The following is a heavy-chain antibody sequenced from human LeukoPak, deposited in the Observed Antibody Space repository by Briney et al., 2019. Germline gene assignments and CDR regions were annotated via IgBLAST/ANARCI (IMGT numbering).Heavy chain of an antibody. D-gene: IGHD2-2*01. CDR1: GFTFSSYS. CDR2: ISSSSSYI. V-gene: IGHV3-21*01. CDR3: ASWVPSASNDAFDV. Sequence: PGGSLRLSCAASGFTFSSYSMNWVRQAPGKGLEWVSSISSSSSYIYYADSVKGRFTISRDNAKNSLYLQMNSLRAEDTAVYYCASWVPSASNDAFDVWGQGTIVTVSS. J-gene: IGHJ3*01.